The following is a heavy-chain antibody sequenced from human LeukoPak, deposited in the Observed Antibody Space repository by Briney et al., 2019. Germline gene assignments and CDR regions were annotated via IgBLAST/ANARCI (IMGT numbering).Heavy chain of an antibody. V-gene: IGHV3-7*01. D-gene: IGHD3-10*01. J-gene: IGHJ4*02. CDR1: GFTFSSYS. CDR2: IKQDGSEK. CDR3: ARAGGSI. Sequence: GGSLRLSCAASGFTFSSYSMNWVRQAPGKGLEWVANIKQDGSEKYYVDSVKGRFTISRDNAKNSLYLQMNSLRAEDTAVYYCARAGGSIWGQGILVTVSS.